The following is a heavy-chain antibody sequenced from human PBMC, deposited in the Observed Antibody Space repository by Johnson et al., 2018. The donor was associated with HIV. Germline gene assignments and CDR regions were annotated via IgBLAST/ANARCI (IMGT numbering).Heavy chain of an antibody. CDR3: ARDPGHSGSYREAFDI. D-gene: IGHD1-26*01. Sequence: VQLVESGGGLVQPGGSLRLSCAASGFTVSSNYMNWVRQAPGKGLEWVSGVNWNGGSTGYVDSVKGRFTISRDNSKNTLYLQMNSLRAEDTAVYYCARDPGHSGSYREAFDIWGQGTMVTVSS. CDR1: GFTVSSNY. CDR2: NWNGGST. J-gene: IGHJ3*02. V-gene: IGHV3-66*01.